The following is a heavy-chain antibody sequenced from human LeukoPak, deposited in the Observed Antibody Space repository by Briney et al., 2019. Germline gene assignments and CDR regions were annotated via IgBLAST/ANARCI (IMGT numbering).Heavy chain of an antibody. D-gene: IGHD3-22*01. CDR1: GFTFSSYA. V-gene: IGHV3-23*01. CDR3: AIMHPYYDGSGYWVQ. Sequence: GESLSLSCAASGFTFSSYAMSWVRQAPGKGLEWVSGISTSGGSSSYADSVKGRFTISRDNPRNTLYMQMNSLRAEDTAPYYCAIMHPYYDGSGYWVQWGQGTLVTVSS. J-gene: IGHJ4*02. CDR2: ISTSGGSS.